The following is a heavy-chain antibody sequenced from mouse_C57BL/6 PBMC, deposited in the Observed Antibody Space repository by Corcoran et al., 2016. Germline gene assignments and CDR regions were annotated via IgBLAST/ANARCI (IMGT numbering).Heavy chain of an antibody. Sequence: QIQLVQSGPELKKPGETVKISCKASGYTFTTYGMSWVKQAPGKGLKWMGWINTYSGVPTYADDFKGRFAFSLETSASTAYLQINNLKNEDTATYFCERAGFSYGSSLFAYWGQGTLVTVSA. CDR2: INTYSGVP. CDR3: ERAGFSYGSSLFAY. J-gene: IGHJ3*01. D-gene: IGHD1-1*01. V-gene: IGHV9-3*01. CDR1: GYTFTTYG.